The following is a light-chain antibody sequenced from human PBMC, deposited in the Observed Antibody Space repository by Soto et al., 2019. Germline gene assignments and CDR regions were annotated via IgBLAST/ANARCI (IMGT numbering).Light chain of an antibody. J-gene: IGLJ1*01. CDR3: SSYTTSSTDA. CDR1: SIDVGAYNL. Sequence: QSVLTQPASVSGAPGQSITISCTGTSIDVGAYNLVSWYQHHPGKAPKLMIYEVSNRPSGVSNRFSGSKSGDTASLTISGLQAEDEADYYCSSYTTSSTDAFGTGTKLTVL. CDR2: EVS. V-gene: IGLV2-14*01.